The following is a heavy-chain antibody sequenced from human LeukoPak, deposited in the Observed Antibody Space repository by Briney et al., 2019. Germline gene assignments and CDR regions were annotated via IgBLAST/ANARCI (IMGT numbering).Heavy chain of an antibody. V-gene: IGHV1-58*02. D-gene: IGHD3-22*01. Sequence: SVKVSCKASGFTFTSSAMQWVRQARGQRLEWIGWIVVGSGNTNYAQKFQERVTITRDMSTSTAYMELSSLRSEDTAVYYCAATLGYYDSSGYYYDYWGQGTLVTVSS. J-gene: IGHJ4*02. CDR3: AATLGYYDSSGYYYDY. CDR2: IVVGSGNT. CDR1: GFTFTSSA.